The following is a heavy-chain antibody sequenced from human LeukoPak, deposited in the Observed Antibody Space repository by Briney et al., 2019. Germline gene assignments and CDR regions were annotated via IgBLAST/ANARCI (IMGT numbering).Heavy chain of an antibody. CDR2: IHPGDSTP. V-gene: IGHV5-51*01. Sequence: GESLKISCQGSGYSFSTYWIAWVRQMPGKGLEWMGIIHPGDSTPAYSPSFQGQVTISADTSINTAYLQWSSLKASDTAMYYCARPLPRVRGVLGPYWYFDLWGRGTLVTVSS. J-gene: IGHJ2*01. D-gene: IGHD3-10*01. CDR1: GYSFSTYW. CDR3: ARPLPRVRGVLGPYWYFDL.